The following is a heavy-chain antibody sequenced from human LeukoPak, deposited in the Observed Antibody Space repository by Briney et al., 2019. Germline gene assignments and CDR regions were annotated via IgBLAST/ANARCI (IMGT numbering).Heavy chain of an antibody. CDR3: ARCTTGRTFGSLREIKRSREIDY. J-gene: IGHJ4*02. CDR1: GFTFSRYS. D-gene: IGHD1-1*01. Sequence: GGSLRLSCVVSGFTFSRYSMNWVRQAPGKGLEWVSSISSSSSNIYYADSVKGRFTISRDNAKNSLYLQMNSLRVEDTAVYYCARCTTGRTFGSLREIKRSREIDYWGQGTLVTVSS. CDR2: ISSSSSNI. V-gene: IGHV3-21*01.